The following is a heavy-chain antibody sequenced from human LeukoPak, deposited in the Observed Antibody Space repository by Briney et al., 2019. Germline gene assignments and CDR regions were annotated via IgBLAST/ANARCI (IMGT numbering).Heavy chain of an antibody. CDR2: INHSGST. CDR1: GGSFSGYY. D-gene: IGHD2-2*01. V-gene: IGHV4-34*01. Sequence: PSETLSLTCAVYGGSFSGYYWSWIRQPPGKGLEWIGEINHSGSTNYNPSLKSRVTISVDTSKNQFSLKLSSVTAADTAVYYCAREVYCSSTSCYAYYYYYGMDVWGQGTTVTVSS. CDR3: AREVYCSSTSCYAYYYYYGMDV. J-gene: IGHJ6*02.